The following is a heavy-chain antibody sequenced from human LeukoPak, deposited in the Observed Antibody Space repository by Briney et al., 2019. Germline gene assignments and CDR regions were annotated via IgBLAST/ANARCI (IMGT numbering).Heavy chain of an antibody. CDR3: ARSSERKYYFDY. V-gene: IGHV3-53*01. CDR2: IYSGSTT. J-gene: IGHJ4*02. CDR1: GFTVRGNY. Sequence: GGSLRLSCAASGFTVRGNYMSWVRQAPGKVLEWVSLIYSGSTTYYADSVRGRFTISRDNSKNTLYLQMNSLRAEDTAVYYCARSSERKYYFDYWGQRTLVTVPS. D-gene: IGHD3-22*01.